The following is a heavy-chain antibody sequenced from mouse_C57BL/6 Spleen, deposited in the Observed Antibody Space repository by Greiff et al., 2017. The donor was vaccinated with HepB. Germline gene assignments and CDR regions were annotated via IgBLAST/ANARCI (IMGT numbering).Heavy chain of an antibody. D-gene: IGHD1-1*01. CDR2: IDPSDSYT. Sequence: QVQLQQPGAELVMPGASVKLSCKASGYTFTSYWMHWVKQRPGQGLEWIGEIDPSDSYTNYNQKFKGKSTLTVDKSSSTAYMQLSSLTSEDSAVYYCARGGAVVFDYWGQGTTLTVSS. V-gene: IGHV1-69*01. CDR3: ARGGAVVFDY. J-gene: IGHJ2*01. CDR1: GYTFTSYW.